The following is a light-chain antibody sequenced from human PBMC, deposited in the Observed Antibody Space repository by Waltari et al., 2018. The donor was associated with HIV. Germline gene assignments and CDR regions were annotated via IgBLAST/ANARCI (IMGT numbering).Light chain of an antibody. Sequence: QSALTQPASVSGSPGQSVTISCAGSNSDVGSYDLVSWYQHHPGKAPKRLIYEVTKRPSGVSNRFSGSKSGNTASLTISGLQAEDEADYYFCSYAGSHTFVVFGGGTKLTVL. V-gene: IGLV2-23*02. CDR3: CSYAGSHTFVV. CDR1: NSDVGSYDL. CDR2: EVT. J-gene: IGLJ2*01.